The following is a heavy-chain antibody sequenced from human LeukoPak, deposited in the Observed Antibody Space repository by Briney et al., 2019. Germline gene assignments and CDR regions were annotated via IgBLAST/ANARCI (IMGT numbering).Heavy chain of an antibody. CDR1: GGSTSSSSYY. V-gene: IGHV4-39*01. CDR2: IYYSGST. Sequence: PSETLSLTCTVSGGSTSSSSYYWGWIRQPPGKGLEWIGSIYYSGSTYYNPSIKSRVTISVDTSKNQFSLKLSSVTAADTAVYYCASLRFYYNWNDIDYWGQGTLVTVSS. D-gene: IGHD1-1*01. CDR3: ASLRFYYNWNDIDY. J-gene: IGHJ4*02.